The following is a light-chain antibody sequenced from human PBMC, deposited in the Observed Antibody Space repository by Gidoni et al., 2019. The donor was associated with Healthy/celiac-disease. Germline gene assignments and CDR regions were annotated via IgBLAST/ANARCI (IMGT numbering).Light chain of an antibody. CDR1: SSNVGAVYD. CDR2: GNS. Sequence: QSVLTQPPSVSGAPGPRVTISCTGSSSNVGAVYDVHWYQQLPGTAPKLLIYGNSNRPSGVPDRFSGSKSGTSSSLAIPGLQAEDEADYYCQSYDSSLSGSDVVFGGGTKLTVL. V-gene: IGLV1-40*01. J-gene: IGLJ2*01. CDR3: QSYDSSLSGSDVV.